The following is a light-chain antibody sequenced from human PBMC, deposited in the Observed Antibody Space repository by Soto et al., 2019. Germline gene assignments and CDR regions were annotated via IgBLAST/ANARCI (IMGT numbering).Light chain of an antibody. Sequence: EIVMTQSPATLSVSPGERATLSCWASQSVSSNLAWYQRKPGQAPRLLIYGASTRATGIPVRFSGSGSGTEFTLTISSLQSEDFAVYYCQQRSNWPPTFGGGTKV. CDR1: QSVSSN. V-gene: IGKV3-15*01. CDR3: QQRSNWPPT. CDR2: GAS. J-gene: IGKJ4*01.